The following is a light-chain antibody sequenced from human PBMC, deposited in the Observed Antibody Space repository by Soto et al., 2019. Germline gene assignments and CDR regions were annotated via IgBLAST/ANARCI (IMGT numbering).Light chain of an antibody. V-gene: IGLV1-44*01. Sequence: QSVLTQPPSASGTPGQRVTISCSGSSSNIGSNAENWYQQVPGTAPKLLIYNNSQRPSGVPDRFSGSKYGTSASLAIRGLKSEDGADYYGAAWDDSLNGSVFGPGTKLTVL. CDR3: AAWDDSLNGSV. CDR2: NNS. CDR1: SSNIGSNA. J-gene: IGLJ1*01.